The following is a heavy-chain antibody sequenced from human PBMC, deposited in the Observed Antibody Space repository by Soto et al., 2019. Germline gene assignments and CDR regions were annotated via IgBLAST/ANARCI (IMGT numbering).Heavy chain of an antibody. V-gene: IGHV3-48*03. CDR1: GFSFSSYE. J-gene: IGHJ6*02. CDR2: ITSSGNVI. CDR3: VRRFKDYYHAMDV. D-gene: IGHD3-3*01. Sequence: PGGSLRLSCAASGFSFSSYEMHWVRQAPGKGLEWVSYITSSGNVINYAGSVKGRFTISRDNANNSLYLQMSSLRAEDTAVYYCVRRFKDYYHAMDVWGQGTTVTVSS.